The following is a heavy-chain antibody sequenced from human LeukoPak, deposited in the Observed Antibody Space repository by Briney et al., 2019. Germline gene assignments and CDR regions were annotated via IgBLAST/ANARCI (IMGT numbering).Heavy chain of an antibody. CDR1: GFTFSSYA. CDR3: AKAGGQWLALEGYFDL. D-gene: IGHD6-19*01. CDR2: ISGSGGNT. V-gene: IGHV3-23*01. J-gene: IGHJ2*01. Sequence: TGGSLRLSCAASGFTFSSYAMSWVRQAPGKGLEWVSAISGSGGNTYYADSVKGRFTISRDNSKNTLYLQMNSLRAEDTAVYYCAKAGGQWLALEGYFDLWGRGTLVTVSS.